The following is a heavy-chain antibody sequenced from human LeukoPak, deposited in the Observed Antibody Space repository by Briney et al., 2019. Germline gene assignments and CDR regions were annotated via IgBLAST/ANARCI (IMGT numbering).Heavy chain of an antibody. V-gene: IGHV3-9*01. CDR1: GFTFDDYA. CDR2: ISWNSGSI. D-gene: IGHD3-3*01. J-gene: IGHJ4*02. Sequence: GGSLRPSCAASGFTFDDYAMHWFRQAPGKGLEWVSGISWNSGSIGYADSVKGRFTISRDNAKNSLYLQMNSLRAEDTALYYCAKDTSRGFWSGYSHYWGQGTLVTVSS. CDR3: AKDTSRGFWSGYSHY.